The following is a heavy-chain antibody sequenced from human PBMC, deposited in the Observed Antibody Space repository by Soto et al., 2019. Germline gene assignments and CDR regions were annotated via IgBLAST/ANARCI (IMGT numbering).Heavy chain of an antibody. CDR1: GFTFRTNG. CDR3: AKDRVESGLGEVDY. J-gene: IGHJ4*02. CDR2: ISYDGSNK. Sequence: QVQLVESGGGVVQPGRSLRLSCAASGFTFRTNGMHWVRQAPGKGLEWVAIISYDGSNKYYADSVKGRLTISRDNSKNTLYLQMNSLGAEATAVYDCAKDRVESGLGEVDYWVQGTLVTVSS. V-gene: IGHV3-30*18. D-gene: IGHD3-16*01.